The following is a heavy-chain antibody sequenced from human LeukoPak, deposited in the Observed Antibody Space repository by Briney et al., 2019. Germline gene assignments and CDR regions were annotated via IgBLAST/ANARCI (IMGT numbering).Heavy chain of an antibody. CDR1: GFTFDDYA. CDR3: ARDPRPDERYYYYYMDV. Sequence: PGGSLRLSCAASGFTFDDYAMHWVRQAPGKGLEWVSGISWNSVYIDYADSVKGRFTISRDNAKNSLYLQMNSLRAEDTAVYYCARDPRPDERYYYYYMDVWGKGTTVTVSS. V-gene: IGHV3-9*01. CDR2: ISWNSVYI. J-gene: IGHJ6*03.